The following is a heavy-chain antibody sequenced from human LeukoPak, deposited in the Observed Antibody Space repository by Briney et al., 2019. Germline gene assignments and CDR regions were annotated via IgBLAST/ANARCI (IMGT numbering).Heavy chain of an antibody. CDR3: ARSYRDGYNFLDY. Sequence: SETLSLTCAVSGNSISSGYYWGWIRQPPGKALEWIGSIYHSGSTYYNPSLKSRVTISVDTSKNQFSLKLSSVTAADTAVYYCARSYRDGYNFLDYWGQGTLVTVSS. CDR1: GNSISSGYY. D-gene: IGHD5-24*01. V-gene: IGHV4-38-2*01. CDR2: IYHSGST. J-gene: IGHJ4*02.